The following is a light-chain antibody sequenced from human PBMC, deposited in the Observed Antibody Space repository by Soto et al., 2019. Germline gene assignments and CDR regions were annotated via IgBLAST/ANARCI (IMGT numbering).Light chain of an antibody. CDR2: EVI. V-gene: IGLV2-14*01. CDR3: NSYNRSTYA. CDR1: SSDVGGDNF. Sequence: QSALTQPASVSGSPGQSITISCTGSSSDVGGDNFVSWYQQHPGKAPKLIIFEVIARPSGVSNRFSGSKSGNTASLTISGLKPGDGANFYGNSYNRSTYAFEPGTKVTV. J-gene: IGLJ1*01.